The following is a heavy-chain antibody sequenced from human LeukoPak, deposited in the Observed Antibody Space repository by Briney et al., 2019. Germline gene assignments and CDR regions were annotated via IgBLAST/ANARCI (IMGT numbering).Heavy chain of an antibody. V-gene: IGHV1-69*04. D-gene: IGHD6-6*01. CDR2: IIPILNIA. CDR3: ARGGQLPTGAYFDY. J-gene: IGHJ4*02. Sequence: SVKVSCKASGYTFTSYYMHWVRQAPGKGLEWMGRIIPILNIANYAQKFQGRVTITADKSTSTAYMDLSSPTSEDTAVYYCARGGQLPTGAYFDYWGQGTLVTIAS. CDR1: GYTFTSYY.